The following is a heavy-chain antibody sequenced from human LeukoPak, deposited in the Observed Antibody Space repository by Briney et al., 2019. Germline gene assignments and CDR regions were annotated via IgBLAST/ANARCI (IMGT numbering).Heavy chain of an antibody. J-gene: IGHJ4*02. Sequence: PGGSLRLSCAASGFTFSSYEMNWVRQAPGKGLEWVSYISSSGGSTYYADSVKGRFTISRDNSKNTLYLQMNSLRAEDTAVYYCAKDPGGAARFPGAHYWGQGTLVTVSS. CDR1: GFTFSSYE. V-gene: IGHV3-23*01. CDR3: AKDPGGAARFPGAHY. CDR2: ISSSGGST. D-gene: IGHD6-6*01.